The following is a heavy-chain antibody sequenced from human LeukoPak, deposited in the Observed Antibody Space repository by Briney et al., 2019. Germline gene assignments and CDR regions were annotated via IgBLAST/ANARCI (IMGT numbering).Heavy chain of an antibody. V-gene: IGHV4-38-2*02. J-gene: IGHJ4*02. Sequence: SETLTLTCTVSGYSISSGYYWGWIRQPPGKGLEWIGSIYHSGSTYYNPSLKSRVAISVDTSKNQFSLQLSSVTAADTAVYYCASVPTYYDILTGYYREEWYFDYWGQGTLVTVSS. CDR2: IYHSGST. CDR3: ASVPTYYDILTGYYREEWYFDY. CDR1: GYSISSGYY. D-gene: IGHD3-9*01.